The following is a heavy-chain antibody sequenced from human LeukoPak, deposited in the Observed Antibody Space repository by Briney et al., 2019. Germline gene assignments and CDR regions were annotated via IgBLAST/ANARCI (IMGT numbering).Heavy chain of an antibody. V-gene: IGHV1-69*04. J-gene: IGHJ5*02. Sequence: ASVKVSCKASGYTFTGYYMHWVRQAPGQGLEWMGRIIPILGIANYAQKFQGRVTITADKSTSTAYMELSSLRSEDTAVYYCARVVRHAPNWFDPWGQGTLVTVSS. CDR2: IIPILGIA. CDR3: ARVVRHAPNWFDP. D-gene: IGHD2-21*01. CDR1: GYTFTGYY.